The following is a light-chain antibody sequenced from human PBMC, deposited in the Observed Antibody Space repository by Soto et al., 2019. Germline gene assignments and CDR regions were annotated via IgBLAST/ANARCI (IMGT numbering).Light chain of an antibody. V-gene: IGKV1D-8*03. J-gene: IGKJ1*01. CDR2: AAS. CDR3: QQYNTYWT. Sequence: VICMTQSPSLLSASTGYRVTISRRMSQGISSYLAWYQQKPGKAPEILIYAASTLQSGVPSRFSGSGSGTEFTLTISSLQPDDFATYYCQQYNTYWTFGQGTKVDIK. CDR1: QGISSY.